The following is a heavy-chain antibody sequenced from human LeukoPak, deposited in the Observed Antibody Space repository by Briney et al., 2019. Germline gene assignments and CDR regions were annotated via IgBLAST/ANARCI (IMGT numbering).Heavy chain of an antibody. Sequence: ASVKVSCKASGYTFTSYGISWVRQAPGQGLEWMGWISAYNGNTNYAQKLQGRVTMTTDTSTSTAYMELGSLRSDDTAVYYCAREYCSSTSCPAAFDIWGQGTMVTVSS. V-gene: IGHV1-18*01. CDR1: GYTFTSYG. CDR3: AREYCSSTSCPAAFDI. J-gene: IGHJ3*02. CDR2: ISAYNGNT. D-gene: IGHD2-2*01.